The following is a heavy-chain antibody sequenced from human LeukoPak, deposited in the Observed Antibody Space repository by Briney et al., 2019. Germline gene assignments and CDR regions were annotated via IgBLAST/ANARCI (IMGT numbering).Heavy chain of an antibody. CDR1: GFTFSSYG. J-gene: IGHJ4*02. V-gene: IGHV3-33*06. CDR3: TKDFLAGSWYYFDY. Sequence: GGSLRLSCAASGFTFSSYGMHWVRQAPGKGLEWVAVIWYDGSNKYYADSVKGRFTISRDNSKNTLYLQMNSLRAEDTAVYYCTKDFLAGSWYYFDYWGQGTLVTVSS. D-gene: IGHD6-13*01. CDR2: IWYDGSNK.